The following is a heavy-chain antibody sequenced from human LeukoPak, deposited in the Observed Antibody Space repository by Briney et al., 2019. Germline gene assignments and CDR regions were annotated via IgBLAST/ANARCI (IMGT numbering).Heavy chain of an antibody. J-gene: IGHJ3*02. CDR3: ARDLIDWDAFGI. V-gene: IGHV3-48*04. CDR1: GFTFSSYS. Sequence: GGSLRLSCAASGFTFSSYSMNWVRQAPGKGLEWVSYISSSSSTIYYADSVKGRFTISRDNAKNSLYLQMNSLRAEDTAVYYCARDLIDWDAFGIWGQGTMVTVSS. D-gene: IGHD3-9*01. CDR2: ISSSSSTI.